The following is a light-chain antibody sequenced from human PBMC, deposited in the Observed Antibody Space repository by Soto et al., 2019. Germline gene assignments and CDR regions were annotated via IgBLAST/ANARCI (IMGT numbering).Light chain of an antibody. Sequence: QSFLTQPPSASGSPGQSVTISCTGTSSDIGAYNYVSWYQQHPGKVPKLIIYEVTKRPSGVPDRFSASKSGNTASLTVSGLQAEDEADYYCSSHGGANNFYVFGTGTKVTVL. CDR2: EVT. V-gene: IGLV2-8*01. CDR3: SSHGGANNFYV. CDR1: SSDIGAYNY. J-gene: IGLJ1*01.